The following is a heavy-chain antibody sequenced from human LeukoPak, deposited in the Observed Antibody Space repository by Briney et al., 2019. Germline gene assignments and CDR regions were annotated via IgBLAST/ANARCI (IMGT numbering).Heavy chain of an antibody. CDR3: AKDPTPRIAAARFDY. D-gene: IGHD6-13*01. CDR2: ISYDGSNK. CDR1: GFTFSSYG. V-gene: IGHV3-30*18. Sequence: GGSLRLSCAASGFTFSSYGMHWVRQAPGKGLEWVAVISYDGSNKYYADSVKGRFTISRDNSKNTLYLQMNSLRAEDTAVYYCAKDPTPRIAAARFDYCGQGTLVTVSS. J-gene: IGHJ4*02.